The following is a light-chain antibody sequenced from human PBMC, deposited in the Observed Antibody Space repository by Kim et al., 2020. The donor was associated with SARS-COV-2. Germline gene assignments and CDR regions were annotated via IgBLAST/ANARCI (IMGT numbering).Light chain of an antibody. CDR1: QGIRNY. CDR2: AAS. V-gene: IGKV1-27*01. Sequence: DIQMTQSPSSLSASVGDRVTITCRASQGIRNYLAWYLQKPGKVPNLLISAASTLQAEVPSRFSGSGYGTYFTLTISSLQPEDVATYYCQKYNSVPLTFGGGTKVDIK. CDR3: QKYNSVPLT. J-gene: IGKJ4*01.